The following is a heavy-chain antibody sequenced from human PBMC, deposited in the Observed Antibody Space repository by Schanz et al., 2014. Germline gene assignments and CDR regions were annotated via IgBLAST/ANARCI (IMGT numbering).Heavy chain of an antibody. CDR2: ITYSGGT. V-gene: IGHV4-59*01. Sequence: QVQLQESGPGLVRPSETLSLTCTVSGGSISSYYWSWIRQSPGKGPEWIGYITYSGGTNHNASLKSRVTISVDTAKKQCPLKVTSVTAADTAIYYGARVHSTSLERGAHYYMDVWGKGTTVTVSS. J-gene: IGHJ6*03. CDR3: ARVHSTSLERGAHYYMDV. D-gene: IGHD2-2*01. CDR1: GGSISSYY.